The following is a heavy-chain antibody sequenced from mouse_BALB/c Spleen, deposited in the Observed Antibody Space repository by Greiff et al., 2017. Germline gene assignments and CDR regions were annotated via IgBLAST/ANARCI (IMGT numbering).Heavy chain of an antibody. D-gene: IGHD2-13*01. Sequence: QVQLQQSGAELMKPGASVKISCKATGYTFSSYWIEWVKQRPGHGLEWIGEILPGSGSTNYNEKFKGKATFTADTSSNTAYMQLSSLTSEDSAVYYCARWGEAFAYWGQGTLVTVSA. CDR1: GYTFSSYW. V-gene: IGHV1-9*01. CDR3: ARWGEAFAY. CDR2: ILPGSGST. J-gene: IGHJ3*01.